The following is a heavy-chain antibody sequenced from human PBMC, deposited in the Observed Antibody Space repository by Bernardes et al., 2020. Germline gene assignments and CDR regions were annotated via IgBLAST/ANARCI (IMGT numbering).Heavy chain of an antibody. Sequence: GGSLRLSCAASGFIFSSYSMNWVRQAPGKGLEWVSYISSSSTNIYYADSVKGRFTISRDNAKNSLYLQMNTLRAEDTAVYYCARKGNYYDSSGYYYGASSTFDIWGQGTMVTVSS. CDR2: ISSSSTNI. V-gene: IGHV3-48*01. CDR3: ARKGNYYDSSGYYYGASSTFDI. CDR1: GFIFSSYS. J-gene: IGHJ3*02. D-gene: IGHD3-22*01.